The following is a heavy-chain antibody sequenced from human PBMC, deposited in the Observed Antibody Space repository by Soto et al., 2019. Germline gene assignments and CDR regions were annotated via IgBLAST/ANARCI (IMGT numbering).Heavy chain of an antibody. J-gene: IGHJ4*02. CDR2: ISAYNGNT. CDR3: ARDSWIQLWYKALTGTSYCAY. V-gene: IGHV1-18*04. D-gene: IGHD5-18*01. Sequence: QVQLVQSGAEVKKPGASVKVSCKASGYTFTSYGISWVRQAPGQGLEWMGWISAYNGNTNYAQKLQGRVTMTTDTSTSTAYMERRSLRSDDTAVYYCARDSWIQLWYKALTGTSYCAYWGQGTLVTFAS. CDR1: GYTFTSYG.